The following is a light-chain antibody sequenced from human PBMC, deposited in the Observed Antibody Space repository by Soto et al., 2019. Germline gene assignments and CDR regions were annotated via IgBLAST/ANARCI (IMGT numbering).Light chain of an antibody. Sequence: DIQMTQSPSSLSASIGDRVTITCRASQSISSYLNWYQQKPGKAPKLLIYAASSLQSGVPSRFSGSGSGTDFTLTISSLQPGDFATYYCQQSYSTPATFGQGTKLEIK. V-gene: IGKV1-39*01. CDR1: QSISSY. CDR3: QQSYSTPAT. CDR2: AAS. J-gene: IGKJ2*01.